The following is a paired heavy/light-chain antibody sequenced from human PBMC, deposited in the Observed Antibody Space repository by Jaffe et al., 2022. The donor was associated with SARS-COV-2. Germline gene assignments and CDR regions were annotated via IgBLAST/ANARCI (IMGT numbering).Heavy chain of an antibody. V-gene: IGHV3-33*01. CDR2: IWYDGSNK. Sequence: QVHLVESGGGVVQPGRSLRLSCVASGFTFSSYAMHWVRQPPGKGLEWVAVIWYDGSNKYYADSVKGRFTISRDNSKNTLYLQMSSLRAEDTAVYYCAREGCESGACIYTRDHWGQGILVTVSS. CDR3: AREGCESGACIYTRDH. CDR1: GFTFSSYA. D-gene: IGHD2-21*02. J-gene: IGHJ4*02.
Light chain of an antibody. J-gene: IGLJ2*01. CDR2: EVN. Sequence: QSALTQPPSASGSPGQSVTISCTGTSSDVGCYKFVSWYQQLPGKAPKLIIYEVNRRPSGVPDRFSGSKFGNTASLTVSGLQAEDEADYYCSSCAGSNTDVVFGGGTKLTVL. CDR3: SSCAGSNTDVV. CDR1: SSDVGCYKF. V-gene: IGLV2-8*01.